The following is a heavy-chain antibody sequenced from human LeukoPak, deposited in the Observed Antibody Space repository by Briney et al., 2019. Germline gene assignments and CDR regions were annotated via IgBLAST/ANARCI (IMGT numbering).Heavy chain of an antibody. J-gene: IGHJ4*02. CDR3: ATGSSGSYYVGIVRPIDY. CDR1: GYSLTEVP. Sequence: ASVKVSCKVSGYSLTEVPIHWVRQAPGKGLEWMGGFDPDDGETVYAQMFQGRVTMTEDTSSDTASMELSSLRSEDTAVYYCATGSSGSYYVGIVRPIDYWGQGTLVTVSS. D-gene: IGHD1-26*01. CDR2: FDPDDGET. V-gene: IGHV1-24*01.